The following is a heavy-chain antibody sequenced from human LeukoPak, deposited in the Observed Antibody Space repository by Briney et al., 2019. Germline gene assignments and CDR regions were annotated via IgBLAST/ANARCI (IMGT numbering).Heavy chain of an antibody. J-gene: IGHJ4*02. V-gene: IGHV3-23*01. CDR3: ARDLCSGGSCYPDY. CDR2: ISGTGGTT. Sequence: PGGSLRLSCAASGFTFSSYAMNWVRQAPGKGLEWVSAISGTGGTTYYADSVKGRFTISRDNSKNTLYLQMNSLRAEDTAVYYCARDLCSGGSCYPDYWGQGTLVTVSS. D-gene: IGHD2-15*01. CDR1: GFTFSSYA.